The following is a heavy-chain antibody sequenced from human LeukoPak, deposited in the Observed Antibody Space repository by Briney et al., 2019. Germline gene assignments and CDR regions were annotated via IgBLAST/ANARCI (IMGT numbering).Heavy chain of an antibody. CDR3: ARQQLDGGLDY. D-gene: IGHD6-13*01. J-gene: IGHJ4*02. CDR2: IYTSGST. V-gene: IGHV4-4*07. CDR1: GGSISSYY. Sequence: PSETLSLTCTVSGGSISSYYWSWIRQPAGKGLEWIGRIYTSGSTNYNPSLKSRVTISVDTSKNQFSLELSSVTAADTAVYYCARQQLDGGLDYWGQGTLVTVSS.